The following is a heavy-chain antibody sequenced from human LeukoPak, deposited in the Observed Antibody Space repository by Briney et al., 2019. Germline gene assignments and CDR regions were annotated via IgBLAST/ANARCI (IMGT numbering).Heavy chain of an antibody. CDR3: ARDRGGGDFWSGYQDAFDI. V-gene: IGHV3-7*01. CDR2: IKEDGSEK. Sequence: GGSLRLSCAASGFTFSIYWMTWVRQAPGKGLEWVANIKEDGSEKHYVDSVKGRFTISRDNDQNLLYLQMNSLIAEDTTVYYCARDRGGGDFWSGYQDAFDIWGQGTRVTVSS. J-gene: IGHJ3*02. D-gene: IGHD3-3*01. CDR1: GFTFSIYW.